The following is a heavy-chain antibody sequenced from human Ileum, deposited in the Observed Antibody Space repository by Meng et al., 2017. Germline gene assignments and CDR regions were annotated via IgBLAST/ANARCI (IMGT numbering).Heavy chain of an antibody. CDR1: GGASSSSFY. CDR3: VRHGGKYFDS. V-gene: IGHV4-4*02. CDR2: IYIAGSP. Sequence: VQLRGSGPGLVGPSVTLSLACTVAGGASSSSFYWSWVRQSPGKGLEWIGQIYIAGSPNYNPSLESRVTISVDKSKNQFSLRLTSVTAADTAIFYCVRHGGKYFDSWGQGTLVTVSS. D-gene: IGHD2-15*01. J-gene: IGHJ4*02.